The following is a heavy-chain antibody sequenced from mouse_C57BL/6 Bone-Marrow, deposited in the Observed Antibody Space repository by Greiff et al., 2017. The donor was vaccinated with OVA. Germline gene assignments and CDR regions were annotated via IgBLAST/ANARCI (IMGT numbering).Heavy chain of an antibody. CDR2: ISYDGSN. Sequence: EVQRVESGPGLVKPSQSLSLTCSVTGYSITSGYYWNWIRQFPGNKLEWMGYISYDGSNNYNPSLKNRISITRDTSKNQFFLKLNSVTTEDTATYYCARERKGRYYFDYWGQGTTLTVSS. CDR1: GYSITSGYY. V-gene: IGHV3-6*01. J-gene: IGHJ2*01. CDR3: ARERKGRYYFDY. D-gene: IGHD3-3*01.